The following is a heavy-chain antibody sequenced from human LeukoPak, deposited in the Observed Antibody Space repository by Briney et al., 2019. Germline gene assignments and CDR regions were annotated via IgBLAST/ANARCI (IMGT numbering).Heavy chain of an antibody. V-gene: IGHV3-74*01. J-gene: IGHJ4*01. CDR1: GFNFRSNW. Sequence: GRSLRISSAASGFNFRSNWMHWVRQAPGKGLVWVSRINGDGSSTSYADSVKGRFTISRDNAKNTLYLQMKSLRAEDTAVYYCATQWMQLWENWGQEPWSPSPQ. D-gene: IGHD5-18*01. CDR3: ATQWMQLWEN. CDR2: INGDGSST.